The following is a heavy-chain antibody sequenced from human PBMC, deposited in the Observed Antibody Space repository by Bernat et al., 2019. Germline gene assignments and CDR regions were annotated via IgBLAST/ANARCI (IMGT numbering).Heavy chain of an antibody. Sequence: QLQLQESGSGLVKPSQTLSLTCAVSGGSISSGGYSWSWIRQPPGKGLEWIGYIYHSGSTYYNPSLKSQVTISVDRSKNQFSLKLSSVTAADTAVYCCAGTTVTIATLRAYAFDIWGQGTMVTVSS. CDR3: AGTTVTIATLRAYAFDI. V-gene: IGHV4-30-2*01. CDR1: GGSISSGGYS. D-gene: IGHD4-17*01. CDR2: IYHSGST. J-gene: IGHJ3*02.